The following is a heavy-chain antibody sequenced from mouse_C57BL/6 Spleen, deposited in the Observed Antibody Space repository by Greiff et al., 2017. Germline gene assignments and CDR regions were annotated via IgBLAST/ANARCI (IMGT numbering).Heavy chain of an antibody. CDR2: IDPSDSET. CDR3: ARGSWDWYFDV. J-gene: IGHJ1*03. D-gene: IGHD4-1*01. Sequence: QVQLQQPGAELVRPGSSVKLSCKASGYTFTSYWMHWVKQRPIQGLEWIGNIDPSDSETHYNQKFKDKATLTVDKSSSTAYMQLSSLTSEDSAVYYCARGSWDWYFDVWGTGTTVTVAS. CDR1: GYTFTSYW. V-gene: IGHV1-52*01.